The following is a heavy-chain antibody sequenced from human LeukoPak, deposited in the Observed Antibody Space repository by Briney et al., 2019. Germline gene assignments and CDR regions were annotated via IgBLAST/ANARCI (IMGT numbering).Heavy chain of an antibody. D-gene: IGHD3-16*02. CDR3: ATDGGSPLCLGKLSSSLPKAFDI. J-gene: IGHJ3*02. Sequence: SETLSLTCTVSGGSISSSSYYWGWIRQPPGKGLEWIGSIYYSGSTYYNPSLKSRVTISVDASKNQFSLKLSSVTAADTAVYYCATDGGSPLCLGKLSSSLPKAFDIWGKGQWSPSLQ. CDR1: GGSISSSSYY. V-gene: IGHV4-39*01. CDR2: IYYSGST.